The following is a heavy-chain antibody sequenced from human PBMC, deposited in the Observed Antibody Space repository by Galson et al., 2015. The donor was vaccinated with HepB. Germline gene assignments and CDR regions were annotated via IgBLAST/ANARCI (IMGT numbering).Heavy chain of an antibody. CDR1: GFTFSSYG. D-gene: IGHD3-16*01. CDR2: IWYDGSYK. J-gene: IGHJ4*02. CDR3: ARLSLGGGFDY. Sequence: SLRLSCAASGFTFSSYGMHWVRQAPGKGLEWVAIIWYDGSYKYYADSVKGRFTISREDSQNTLYLQMIRRRAEDTAVYYCARLSLGGGFDYWGQGTLVTVSS. V-gene: IGHV3-33*01.